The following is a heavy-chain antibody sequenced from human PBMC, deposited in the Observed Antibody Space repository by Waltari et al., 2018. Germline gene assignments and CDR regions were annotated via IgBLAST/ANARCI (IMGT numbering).Heavy chain of an antibody. D-gene: IGHD3-10*01. V-gene: IGHV1-3*01. CDR1: GYTFTSYA. CDR2: INAGNGNT. CDR3: AGTPDYYGSGSYYSLDY. J-gene: IGHJ4*02. Sequence: QVQLVQSGAEVKKPGASVKVSCKASGYTFTSYAMHWVRQAPGQRLEGMGWINAGNGNTKYSQKFQGRVTITRYTSASTAYMELSSLRSEDTAVYYCAGTPDYYGSGSYYSLDYWGQGTLVTVSS.